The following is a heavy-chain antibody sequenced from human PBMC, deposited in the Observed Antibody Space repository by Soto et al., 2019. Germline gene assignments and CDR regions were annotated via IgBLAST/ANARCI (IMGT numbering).Heavy chain of an antibody. CDR1: GFTFSSYA. Sequence: QVQLVESGGGVVQPGRSLRLSCAASGFTFSSYAMHWVRQAPGKGLEWVAVISYDGSNKYYADSVKGRFTISRDNSKNTLYLQMNSLRAEDTPVYYSAREWSRFGDPGEAPDYWGQGTLVTVSS. CDR2: ISYDGSNK. V-gene: IGHV3-30-3*01. D-gene: IGHD3-10*02. CDR3: AREWSRFGDPGEAPDY. J-gene: IGHJ4*02.